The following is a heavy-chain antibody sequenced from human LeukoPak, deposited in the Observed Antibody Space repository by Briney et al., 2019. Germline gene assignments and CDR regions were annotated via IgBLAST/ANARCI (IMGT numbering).Heavy chain of an antibody. CDR1: GFTFSNAW. D-gene: IGHD3-9*01. V-gene: IGHV3-15*01. Sequence: PGGSLRPSCAASGFTFSNAWMNWVRQAPGKGLEWVGHIKKKTDGGTTDYAAPVKGRFTISRDDSKNTLYLQMSSLKTEDTGVYYCTTVAIDYDILSGYYISGPDYWGQGTLVTVSS. CDR3: TTVAIDYDILSGYYISGPDY. CDR2: IKKKTDGGTT. J-gene: IGHJ4*02.